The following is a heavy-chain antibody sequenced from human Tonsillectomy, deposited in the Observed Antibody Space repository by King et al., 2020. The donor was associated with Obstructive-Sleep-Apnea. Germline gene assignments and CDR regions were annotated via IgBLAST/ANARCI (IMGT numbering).Heavy chain of an antibody. J-gene: IGHJ4*02. CDR3: ARDGGGRELLLLSYFDY. V-gene: IGHV1-2*02. CDR1: GYIFTGYY. D-gene: IGHD1-7*01. Sequence: HVQLVESGAEVKKPGASVKVSCKASGYIFTGYYMHWVRQAPGQGLEWMGWINPDSGGTNYAQKFQGRVTMTRDTSISTAYMELSRLRSDDTAIYYCARDGGGRELLLLSYFDYWGQGSLATVSS. CDR2: INPDSGGT.